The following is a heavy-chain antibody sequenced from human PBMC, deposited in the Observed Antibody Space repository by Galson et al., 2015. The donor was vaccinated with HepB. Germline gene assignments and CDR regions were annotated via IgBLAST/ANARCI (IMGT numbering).Heavy chain of an antibody. Sequence: SVKVPCKASGGTFSSYTISWVRQAPGQGLEWMGRIIPILGIANYAQKFQGRVTITADKSTSTAYMELSSLRSEDTAVYYCARGALSYYDSSGYSFPAEYFQHWGQGTLVTVSS. CDR2: IIPILGIA. V-gene: IGHV1-69*02. CDR3: ARGALSYYDSSGYSFPAEYFQH. D-gene: IGHD3-22*01. CDR1: GGTFSSYT. J-gene: IGHJ1*01.